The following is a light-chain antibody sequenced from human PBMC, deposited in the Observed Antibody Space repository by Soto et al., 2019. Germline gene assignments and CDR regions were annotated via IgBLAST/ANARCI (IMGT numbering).Light chain of an antibody. J-gene: IGLJ1*01. Sequence: QSALTQPASVSGSPGQSITISCTGTSSDVGNYIFVSWYRQHPDKAPKLMIYDVSKRPSGVPDRFSGSKSGNTASLTISGLQAEDEADYYCCSYAGSYPYVFGTGTKLTVL. CDR2: DVS. CDR3: CSYAGSYPYV. CDR1: SSDVGNYIF. V-gene: IGLV2-11*01.